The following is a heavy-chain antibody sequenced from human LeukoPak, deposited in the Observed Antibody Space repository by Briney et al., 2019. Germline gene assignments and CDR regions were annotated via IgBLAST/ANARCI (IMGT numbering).Heavy chain of an antibody. CDR2: IHPSGGST. CDR3: ARAHLHYGDSIHDLDY. Sequence: ASVKVSCKASGGTFTSYYMHWVRQAPGQGLEWMGIIHPSGGSTSYAQKFQGRVTMTRDTSTSTVYMELSSLRSEDTAVYYCARAHLHYGDSIHDLDYWGQGTLVTLSS. J-gene: IGHJ4*02. V-gene: IGHV1-46*01. D-gene: IGHD4-17*01. CDR1: GGTFTSYY.